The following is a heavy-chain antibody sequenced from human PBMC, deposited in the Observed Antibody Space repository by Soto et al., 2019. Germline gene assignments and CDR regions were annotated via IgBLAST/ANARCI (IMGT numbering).Heavy chain of an antibody. D-gene: IGHD6-19*01. V-gene: IGHV1-8*01. CDR1: GYTFTSYD. Sequence: QVQLVQSGAEVKKPGASVKVSCKASGYTFTSYDINWVRQATGQGLEWMGWMNPNSGNTGYAQKFQGRVTMTRNTSISTAYMELSSLRSVDTAVYYCAKERSSGWYVDYWGQGTLVTVSS. CDR2: MNPNSGNT. CDR3: AKERSSGWYVDY. J-gene: IGHJ4*02.